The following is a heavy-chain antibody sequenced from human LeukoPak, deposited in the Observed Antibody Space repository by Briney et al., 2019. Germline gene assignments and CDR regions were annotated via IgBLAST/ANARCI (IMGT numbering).Heavy chain of an antibody. J-gene: IGHJ3*02. D-gene: IGHD4-17*01. CDR1: GYTFTSYG. CDR2: ISAYNGNT. V-gene: IGHV1-18*01. Sequence: ASVKVSCKASGYTFTSYGISWVRPAPGQGLEWMGWISAYNGNTNYAQRIQGRVTMTTDTSTSTANMELRSLRSDDTAVYYCARGVTTGAYDIWGQGTMVTVSS. CDR3: ARGVTTGAYDI.